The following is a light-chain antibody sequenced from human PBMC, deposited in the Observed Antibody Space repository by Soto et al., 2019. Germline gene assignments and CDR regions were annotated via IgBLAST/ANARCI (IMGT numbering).Light chain of an antibody. CDR3: SSYIRSDVV. J-gene: IGLJ2*01. Sequence: QSALTQPASVSGSPGQSITISCTGISSDVGGYNYVSWYQQHPGKVPKLMIYDVSKWPSGASNRFSGSKSGNTASLTISGLQAEDEADYYCSSYIRSDVVFGGGTKLTVL. CDR2: DVS. CDR1: SSDVGGYNY. V-gene: IGLV2-14*01.